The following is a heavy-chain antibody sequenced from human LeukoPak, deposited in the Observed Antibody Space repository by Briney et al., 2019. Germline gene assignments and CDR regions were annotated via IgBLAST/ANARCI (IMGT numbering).Heavy chain of an antibody. J-gene: IGHJ4*02. CDR2: ISSSSSYI. V-gene: IGHV3-21*01. CDR3: ARVIWSGGSCYGFDY. CDR1: GFPFSSYE. Sequence: GGSLRLSCAASGFPFSSYEMNWVRQAPGKGPEWVSSISSSSSYIYYADSVKGRFTISRDNAKNSLYLQMNSLRAEDTAVYYCARVIWSGGSCYGFDYWGQGTLVTVSS. D-gene: IGHD2-15*01.